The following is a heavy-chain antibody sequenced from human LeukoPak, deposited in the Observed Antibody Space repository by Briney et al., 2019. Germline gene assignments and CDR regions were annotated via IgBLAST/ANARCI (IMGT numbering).Heavy chain of an antibody. V-gene: IGHV1-18*04. CDR2: ISAYNGNT. CDR1: GYTFTGYY. Sequence: ASVKVSCKASGYTFTGYYMHWVRQAPGQGLEWMGWISAYNGNTNYAQKLQGRVTMTTDTSTSTAYMELRSLRSDDTAVYYCARDYDFWSGYGYWGQGTLATVSS. D-gene: IGHD3-3*01. CDR3: ARDYDFWSGYGY. J-gene: IGHJ4*02.